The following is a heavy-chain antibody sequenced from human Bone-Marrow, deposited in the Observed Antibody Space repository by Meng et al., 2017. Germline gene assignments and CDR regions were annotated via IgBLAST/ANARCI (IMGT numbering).Heavy chain of an antibody. J-gene: IGHJ6*02. CDR2: IKQDGSEK. Sequence: GESLKISCAASGFTFSSYWMSWVRQAPGKGLEWVANIKQDGSEKYYVDSVKGRFTISRDNAKNSLYLQMNSLRAEDTAVYYCARASRYCTGGSCYPSYSMDVWGQGTTVTVSS. V-gene: IGHV3-7*01. CDR3: ARASRYCTGGSCYPSYSMDV. CDR1: GFTFSSYW. D-gene: IGHD2-15*01.